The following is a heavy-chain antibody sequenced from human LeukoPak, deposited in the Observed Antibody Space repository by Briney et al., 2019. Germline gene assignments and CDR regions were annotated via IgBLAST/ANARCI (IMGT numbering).Heavy chain of an antibody. CDR1: GFIVTGYS. CDR2: MSYDGTNK. CDR3: ARAGGITMIREVKVLNAFDI. J-gene: IGHJ3*02. V-gene: IGHV3-30-3*01. D-gene: IGHD3-22*01. Sequence: PGRSLRLSCVVSGFIVTGYSMHWVRQAPGKGLEWVAVMSYDGTNKYYADSVKGRFTISRDNSKNTLYLQMNNLRAQDTAVYYCARAGGITMIREVKVLNAFDIWGQGTMVTVSS.